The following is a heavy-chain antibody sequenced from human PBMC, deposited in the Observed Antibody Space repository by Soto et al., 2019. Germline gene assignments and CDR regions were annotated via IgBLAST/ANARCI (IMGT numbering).Heavy chain of an antibody. CDR1: GFTFRDYA. D-gene: IGHD3-10*01. CDR3: ATVGVDGEAFDI. Sequence: QVQLVESGGGVAQPGRSLRLSCAASGFTFRDYAMHWVRQIPGGGLEWVTQILYDGSDEHYAGSVRGRFTVSRDNVRNMLFLDMNNLRPEDTGVYYCATVGVDGEAFDIWGQGTTVTVSS. CDR2: ILYDGSDE. V-gene: IGHV3-30*03. J-gene: IGHJ3*02.